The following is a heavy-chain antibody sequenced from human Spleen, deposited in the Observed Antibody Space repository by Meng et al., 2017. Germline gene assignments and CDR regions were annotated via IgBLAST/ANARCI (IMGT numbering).Heavy chain of an antibody. D-gene: IGHD2-15*01. CDR2: INHSGST. J-gene: IGHJ4*02. CDR3: ARGPGCSGGSCYFLTY. Sequence: GSLRLSCAVYGGSFSGHYWSWIRQPPGKGLEWIGEINHSGSTNCNPSLKSRVTISVDTSRNQFSLKLRSVTAADTAIYYCARGPGCSGGSCYFLTYWGQGTMVTVSS. V-gene: IGHV4-34*01. CDR1: GGSFSGHY.